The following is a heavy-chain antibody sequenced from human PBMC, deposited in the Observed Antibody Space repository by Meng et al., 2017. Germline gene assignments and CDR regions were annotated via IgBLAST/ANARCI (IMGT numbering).Heavy chain of an antibody. Sequence: GESLKISCAASGFIFSSYAMSWVRQAPGKGLEWVSTISGSDGITYYADSVKGRFTISRDNSKNTLYLQMNSLRAEDTAVYYCAKDLKWLLNTYFDYWGQGTLVTVSS. CDR2: ISGSDGIT. D-gene: IGHD6-19*01. CDR1: GFIFSSYA. J-gene: IGHJ4*02. CDR3: AKDLKWLLNTYFDY. V-gene: IGHV3-23*01.